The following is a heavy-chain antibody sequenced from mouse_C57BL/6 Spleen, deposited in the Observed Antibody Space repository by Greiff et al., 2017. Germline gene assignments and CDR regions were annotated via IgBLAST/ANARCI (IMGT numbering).Heavy chain of an antibody. V-gene: IGHV5-4*01. J-gene: IGHJ3*01. CDR1: GFTFSSYA. CDR2: ISDGGSYT. Sequence: VMLVESGGGLVKPGGSLKLSCAASGFTFSSYAMSWVRQTPEKRLEWVATISDGGSYTYYPDNVKGRFTISRDNAKNNLYLQMSHLKSEDTAMYYCARDDYDWFAYWGQGTLVTVSA. CDR3: ARDDYDWFAY. D-gene: IGHD2-4*01.